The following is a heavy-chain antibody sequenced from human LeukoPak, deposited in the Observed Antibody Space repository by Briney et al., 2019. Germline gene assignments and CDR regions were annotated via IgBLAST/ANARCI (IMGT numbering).Heavy chain of an antibody. Sequence: ASVKVSCKASGYTFTSYGISWVRQAPGQGLEWMGGIIPIFGTANYAQKFQGRVTITADESTSTAYMELSSLRSEDTAVYYCARAAGGYSSGWYVVDYWGQGTLVTVSS. J-gene: IGHJ4*02. CDR3: ARAAGGYSSGWYVVDY. D-gene: IGHD6-19*01. CDR1: GYTFTSYG. CDR2: IIPIFGTA. V-gene: IGHV1-69*13.